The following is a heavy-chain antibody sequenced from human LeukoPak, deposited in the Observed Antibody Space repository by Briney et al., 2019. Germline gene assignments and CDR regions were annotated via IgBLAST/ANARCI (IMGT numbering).Heavy chain of an antibody. Sequence: PSETLSLTCTVSGGSISSYYWSWIRQPPGKGLGWIGYIYYSGSTNYNPSLKSGVTISVDTSKNQFSLKLSSVTAADTAVYYCARDLRTQWLGDAFDIWGQGTTVTVSS. J-gene: IGHJ3*02. CDR3: ARDLRTQWLGDAFDI. D-gene: IGHD6-19*01. CDR2: IYYSGST. CDR1: GGSISSYY. V-gene: IGHV4-59*01.